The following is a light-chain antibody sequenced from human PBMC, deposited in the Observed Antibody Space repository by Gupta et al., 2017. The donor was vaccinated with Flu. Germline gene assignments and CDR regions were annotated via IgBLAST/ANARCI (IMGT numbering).Light chain of an antibody. CDR3: CSDASNYTSV. Sequence: QSALPQPRSASGSPGQSVTSAWTGTSSDVGGYNYVAWYQQHPGKAPKLMIYDVSKRPAGVPDRFSGSKSGNTASLTISGLQAEDEADYYCCSDASNYTSVFGTGTKVTVL. V-gene: IGLV2-11*01. CDR2: DVS. CDR1: SSDVGGYNY. J-gene: IGLJ1*01.